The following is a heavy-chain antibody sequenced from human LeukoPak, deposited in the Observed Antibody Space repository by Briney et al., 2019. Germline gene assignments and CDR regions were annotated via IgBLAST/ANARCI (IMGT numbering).Heavy chain of an antibody. J-gene: IGHJ4*02. CDR3: ARSKGGAYYYFDY. D-gene: IGHD2-21*01. Sequence: PERSLRLSCAASGFTFNTYTMHWLRQAPGKGLEWVAVISYDGSNDYYADTVKGRFTISRDNSKNTLYLQMNSLRSEDTAVYYCARSKGGAYYYFDYWGQGTLVTVSS. CDR1: GFTFNTYT. CDR2: ISYDGSND. V-gene: IGHV3-30*01.